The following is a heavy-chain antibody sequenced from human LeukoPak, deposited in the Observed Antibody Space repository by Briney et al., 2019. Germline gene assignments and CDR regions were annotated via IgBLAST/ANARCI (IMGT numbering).Heavy chain of an antibody. V-gene: IGHV1-18*04. CDR2: ISAYNGNT. CDR3: ARGVRDIVVVPAAKALFDY. J-gene: IGHJ4*02. D-gene: IGHD2-2*01. CDR1: GYTFTSYG. Sequence: GASVKVSCKASGYTFTSYGISWVRQAPGQGLEWMGWISAYNGNTNYAQKLQGRVTMTTDTSTSTAYMELRSLRSDDAAVYYCARGVRDIVVVPAAKALFDYWGQGTLVTVSS.